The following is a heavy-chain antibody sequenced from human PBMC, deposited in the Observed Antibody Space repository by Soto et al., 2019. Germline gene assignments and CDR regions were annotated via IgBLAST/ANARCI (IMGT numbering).Heavy chain of an antibody. CDR2: IFPRDSDV. V-gene: IGHV5-51*01. Sequence: GESLKISCRASGYDFTNFWIGWVRQMPGKGLQWVGIIFPRDSDVRLSPSFEGRVTISVDKAINTAHLEWSRLEASDTAVYYCARHFDCSTTSCYIDYWGQGSPVTVSS. D-gene: IGHD2-2*01. J-gene: IGHJ4*01. CDR3: ARHFDCSTTSCYIDY. CDR1: GYDFTNFW.